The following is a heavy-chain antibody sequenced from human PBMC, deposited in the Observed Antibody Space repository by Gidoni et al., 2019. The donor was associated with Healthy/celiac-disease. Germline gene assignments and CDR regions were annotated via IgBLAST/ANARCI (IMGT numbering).Heavy chain of an antibody. D-gene: IGHD4-4*01. CDR1: GGSISSYY. V-gene: IGHV4-59*01. J-gene: IGHJ6*03. CDR3: ARVGNSALYYYYYMDV. Sequence: QVQLQESGPGLVKPSETLSLPCTVSGGSISSYYWSWIRQPPGKGLEWIGYIYYSGSTNYNPSLKSRVTISVDTSKNQFSLKLSSVTAADTAVYYCARVGNSALYYYYYMDVWGKGTTVTVSS. CDR2: IYYSGST.